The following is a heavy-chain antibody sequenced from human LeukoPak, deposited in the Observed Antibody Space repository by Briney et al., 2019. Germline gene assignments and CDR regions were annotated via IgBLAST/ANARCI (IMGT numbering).Heavy chain of an antibody. CDR1: GGTFSSYA. CDR2: IIPIFGTA. D-gene: IGHD3-10*01. CDR3: ARARGSTYYYGSGPYYYYGMDV. J-gene: IGHJ6*04. Sequence: SVKVSCKASGGTFSSYAISWVRQAPGQGLEWMGGIIPIFGTANYAQKFQGRVTITADKSTSTAYMELSSLRSEDPAVYYCARARGSTYYYGSGPYYYYGMDVWGKGTTVTVSS. V-gene: IGHV1-69*06.